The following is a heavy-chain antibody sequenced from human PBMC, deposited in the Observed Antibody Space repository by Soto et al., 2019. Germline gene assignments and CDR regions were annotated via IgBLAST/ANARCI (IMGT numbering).Heavy chain of an antibody. J-gene: IGHJ4*02. V-gene: IGHV4-31*03. Sequence: SETLSLTCTVSGGSISSGGYYWSWIRQHPGKGLEWIGYIYYSGSTYYNPSLKSRVTISVDTSKNQFSLKLSSVTAADTAVYYCARSDYYDSSGPDYWGQGTLVTVSS. D-gene: IGHD3-22*01. CDR2: IYYSGST. CDR1: GGSISSGGYY. CDR3: ARSDYYDSSGPDY.